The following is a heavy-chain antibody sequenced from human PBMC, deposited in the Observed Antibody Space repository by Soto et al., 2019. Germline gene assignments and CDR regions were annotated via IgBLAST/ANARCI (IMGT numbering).Heavy chain of an antibody. V-gene: IGHV3-30*18. CDR3: AKDLLGIGDY. CDR2: ISYDGSNK. J-gene: IGHJ4*02. Sequence: PGGSLRLSCAASGFTFSSYGMHWVRQAPGKGLEWVAVISYDGSNKYYADSVKGRFTISRDNSKNTLYLQMNSLRAEDTAVYYCAKDLLGIGDYWGQGTLVTVSS. CDR1: GFTFSSYG. D-gene: IGHD7-27*01.